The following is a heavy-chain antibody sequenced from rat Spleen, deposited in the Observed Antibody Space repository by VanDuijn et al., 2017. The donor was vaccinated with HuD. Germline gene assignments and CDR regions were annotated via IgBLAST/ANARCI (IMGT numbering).Heavy chain of an antibody. CDR3: ARELPGYMEVMDA. V-gene: IGHV5-58*01. J-gene: IGHJ4*01. Sequence: EVQLVETGGGLVQPGRSLKLSCVASGFTFSSYWMYWIRQAPGKGLEWVSSINSDGDITYYRDSVKGRFTISRDNAKSTLYLQMDSLRSEDTATYYCARELPGYMEVMDAWGQGASVTVSS. D-gene: IGHD1-4*01. CDR1: GFTFSSYW. CDR2: INSDGDIT.